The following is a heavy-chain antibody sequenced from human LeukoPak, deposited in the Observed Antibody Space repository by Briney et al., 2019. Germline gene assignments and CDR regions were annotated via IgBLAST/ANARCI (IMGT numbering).Heavy chain of an antibody. CDR1: EFSVGSNY. CDR2: ISSSGSTI. Sequence: GGSLRLSCAASEFSVGSNYMTWVRQAPGKGLEWVSYISSSGSTIYYADSVKGRFTISRDNAKNSLYLQMNSLRAEDTALYYCARGSCYDSSGHDYWGQGTLVTVSS. D-gene: IGHD3-22*01. J-gene: IGHJ4*02. V-gene: IGHV3-11*01. CDR3: ARGSCYDSSGHDY.